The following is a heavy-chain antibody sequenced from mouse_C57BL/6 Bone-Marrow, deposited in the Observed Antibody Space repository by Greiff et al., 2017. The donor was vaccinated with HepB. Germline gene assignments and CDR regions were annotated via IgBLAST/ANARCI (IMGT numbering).Heavy chain of an antibody. J-gene: IGHJ2*01. Sequence: VQLKESGPGLVKPSQSLSLTCSVTGYSITSGYYWNWIRQFPGNKLEWMGYISYDGSNNYNPSLKNRISITRDTSKNQFFLKLNSVTTEDTATYYCARYGSSYYFDYWGQGTTLTVSS. CDR1: GYSITSGYY. V-gene: IGHV3-6*01. CDR2: ISYDGSN. D-gene: IGHD1-1*01. CDR3: ARYGSSYYFDY.